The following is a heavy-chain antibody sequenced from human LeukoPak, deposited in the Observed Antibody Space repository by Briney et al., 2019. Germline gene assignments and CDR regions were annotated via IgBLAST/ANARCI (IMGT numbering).Heavy chain of an antibody. J-gene: IGHJ6*02. V-gene: IGHV1-2*02. Sequence: ASVKVSCKASGYTSTGYYMHWVRQAPGQGLEWMGWINPNNGGTNYAQSFQGRVTMTRDSSISTAYMELSRLRSDDTAVYYCATGFGVVIKGRTYYYYGMDVWGQGTTVTVSS. D-gene: IGHD3-3*01. CDR3: ATGFGVVIKGRTYYYYGMDV. CDR2: INPNNGGT. CDR1: GYTSTGYY.